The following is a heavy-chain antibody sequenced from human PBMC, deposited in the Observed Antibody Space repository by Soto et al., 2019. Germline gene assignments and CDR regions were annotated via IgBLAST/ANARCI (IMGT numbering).Heavy chain of an antibody. D-gene: IGHD2-2*01. V-gene: IGHV2-5*02. J-gene: IGHJ4*02. CDR1: GFSLSTTAEG. CDR3: AHGSCSSADCYPNPYLDY. CDR2: IYWDDDE. Sequence: QITLKESGPTLVKPTQTLTLTCTFSGFSLSTTAEGVGWIRQPPGKALEWLALIYWDDDERYSPSLKSRLTITKDTSKNQVVLTMTNVDPVDTATYYWAHGSCSSADCYPNPYLDYWGKGILVTVSS.